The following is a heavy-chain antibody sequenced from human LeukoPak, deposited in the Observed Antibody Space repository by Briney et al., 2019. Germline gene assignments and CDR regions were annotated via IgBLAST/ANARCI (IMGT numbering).Heavy chain of an antibody. CDR1: GFTFSKYN. Sequence: GGPLTHSCAASGFTFSKYNMNWLRQAPGKGLEWVSYISSSSHIYYADSVKGRFTISRANARNSLYLQMSSLRAEETGVYYCAGSEMGYYNYYMDVWGKGTTVTVSS. CDR3: AGSEMGYYNYYMDV. CDR2: ISSSSHI. D-gene: IGHD2-8*01. V-gene: IGHV3-69-1*01. J-gene: IGHJ6*03.